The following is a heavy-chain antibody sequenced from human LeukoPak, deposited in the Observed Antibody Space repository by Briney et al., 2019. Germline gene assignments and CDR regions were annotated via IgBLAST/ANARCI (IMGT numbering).Heavy chain of an antibody. CDR3: ARDFAVHYYDSSGSLI. CDR2: ISAYNGNT. CDR1: GYTFTSYG. J-gene: IGHJ4*02. D-gene: IGHD3-22*01. Sequence: ASVKVSCKASGYTFTSYGISWVRQAPGQVLEWMGWISAYNGNTNYAQKLQGRVTMTTDTSTSTAYMELRSLRSDDTAVYYCARDFAVHYYDSSGSLIWGQGTLVTVSS. V-gene: IGHV1-18*01.